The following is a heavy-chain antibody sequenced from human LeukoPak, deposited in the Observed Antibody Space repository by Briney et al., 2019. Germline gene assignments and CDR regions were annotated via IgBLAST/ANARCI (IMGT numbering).Heavy chain of an antibody. Sequence: GGSLRLSCAASGVTFSTYTMTCVRQAPGKGPEWVSLMSGSGGTTHYADSVKGRFIISRENPKNTLYLAMNNLRGEDTAVYYCAKVGSGGSYRWIDAWGQGTLVIVSS. J-gene: IGHJ5*02. CDR3: AKVGSGGSYRWIDA. V-gene: IGHV3-23*01. D-gene: IGHD1-26*01. CDR2: MSGSGGTT. CDR1: GVTFSTYT.